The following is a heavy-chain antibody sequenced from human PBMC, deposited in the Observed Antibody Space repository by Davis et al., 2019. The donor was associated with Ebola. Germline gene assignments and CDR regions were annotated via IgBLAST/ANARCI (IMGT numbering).Heavy chain of an antibody. J-gene: IGHJ5*02. CDR1: GYTFPSYG. CDR2: INAYNGNT. Sequence: ASVTVSCKASGYTFPSYGISWVRQAPGQGLEWMGWINAYNGNTNYAQKLQGRVTMTTDTSTSTAYMELRSLRSDDTAVYYCARDSVTYNWNEDMGWFDPWGQGTLVTVSS. D-gene: IGHD1-1*01. V-gene: IGHV1-18*01. CDR3: ARDSVTYNWNEDMGWFDP.